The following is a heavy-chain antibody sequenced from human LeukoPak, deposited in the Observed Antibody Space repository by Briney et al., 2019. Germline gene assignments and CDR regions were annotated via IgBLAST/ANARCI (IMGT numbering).Heavy chain of an antibody. V-gene: IGHV3-23*01. J-gene: IGHJ3*02. CDR1: GFTFSSYA. CDR2: ISGSDNSP. CDR3: AKGRSTWYGDAFDI. Sequence: GGSLRLSCAASGFTFSSYAMSWVRQAPGKGLEWVSGISGSDNSPYYADSVKGRFTISRDNSKGTVYLQMNSLRAEDAAIYYCAKGRSTWYGDAFDIWGQGTMVIVSS. D-gene: IGHD1-14*01.